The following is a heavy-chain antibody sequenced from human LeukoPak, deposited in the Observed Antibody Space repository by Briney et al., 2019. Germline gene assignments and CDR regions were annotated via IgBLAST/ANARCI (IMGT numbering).Heavy chain of an antibody. J-gene: IGHJ5*02. CDR2: IYGGGST. Sequence: PGGSLRLSCAASGFAVSSNFMSWVRQAPGKGLEWVSVIYGGGSTYYPDSVKGRFTISRDTFKNTVYLQMNSLRAEDTAVYYCAKDRGSFQFSSSWSSPWGQGTLVTVSS. V-gene: IGHV3-53*05. D-gene: IGHD6-13*01. CDR1: GFAVSSNF. CDR3: AKDRGSFQFSSSWSSP.